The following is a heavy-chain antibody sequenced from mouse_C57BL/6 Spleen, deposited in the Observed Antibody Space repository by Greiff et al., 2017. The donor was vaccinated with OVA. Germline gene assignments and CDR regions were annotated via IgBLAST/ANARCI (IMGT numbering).Heavy chain of an antibody. D-gene: IGHD2-2*01. CDR3: ARAGYDVECPSAMDY. CDR1: GYSFTDYN. CDR2: INPNYGTT. J-gene: IGHJ4*01. V-gene: IGHV1-39*01. Sequence: VQLQQSGPELVKPGASVKISCKASGYSFTDYNMNWVKQSHGKSLEWIGVINPNYGTTSYNQKFKGKATLTVDPSFSTAYMQLNILTSEDSAVYYCARAGYDVECPSAMDYWGQGTSVTVSS.